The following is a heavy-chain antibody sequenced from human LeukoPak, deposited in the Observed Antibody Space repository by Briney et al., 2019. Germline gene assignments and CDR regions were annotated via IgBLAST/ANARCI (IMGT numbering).Heavy chain of an antibody. CDR1: GFTFEDYW. D-gene: IGHD5-18*01. V-gene: IGHV3-7*01. Sequence: GGSLRLSCAASGFTFEDYWMSWVRQVPRKGPEWVANIKQDGSVEHYLDSVKGRFTISRDNAKNSLFLQMNSLIAEDTAVYYCARWAGVTDQWGQGTLVTVSS. CDR2: IKQDGSVE. CDR3: ARWAGVTDQ. J-gene: IGHJ4*02.